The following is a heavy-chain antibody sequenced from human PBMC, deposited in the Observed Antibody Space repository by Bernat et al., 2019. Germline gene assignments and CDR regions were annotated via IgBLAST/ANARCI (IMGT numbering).Heavy chain of an antibody. Sequence: EAQLVEFGGGLVKPGGSLRLSCAASGFTFSNVWMSWVRQAPGKGLEWVGRIKSRTDGGTIEYAAPVKGRFAISRDDSKDMVFFQMNGLKSEDTAVYYCTTGDTIWGQGTLVTVSS. D-gene: IGHD3-9*01. V-gene: IGHV3-15*01. J-gene: IGHJ4*02. CDR1: GFTFSNVW. CDR3: TTGDTI. CDR2: IKSRTDGGTI.